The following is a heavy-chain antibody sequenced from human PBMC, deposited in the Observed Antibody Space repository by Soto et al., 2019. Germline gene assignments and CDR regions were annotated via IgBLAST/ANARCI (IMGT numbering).Heavy chain of an antibody. CDR1: GYTFTSYH. CDR3: AIDTPPTDY. CDR2: ISAYNTNT. V-gene: IGHV1-18*01. J-gene: IGHJ4*02. Sequence: QVQLVQSGAEVKKPGASVQVSCKTSGYTFTSYHISWVRQAPGQGLEWMGWISAYNTNTNYAQKFQGRVTMTTDTLTSTAYMELRSLRSDDTAVYYCAIDTPPTDYWGQGTLVTVSS.